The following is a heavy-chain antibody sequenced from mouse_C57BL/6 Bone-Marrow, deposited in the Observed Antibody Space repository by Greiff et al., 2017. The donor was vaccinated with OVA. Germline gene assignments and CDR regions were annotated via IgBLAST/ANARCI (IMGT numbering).Heavy chain of an antibody. J-gene: IGHJ3*01. CDR3: ARRGDYYGSSPWFAD. V-gene: IGHV5-6*01. CDR1: GFTFSSYG. Sequence: EVQGVESGGDLVKPGGSLKLSCAASGFTFSSYGMSWVRQTPDKRLEWVATISSGGSYTYYPDSVKGRFTISRDNAKNTLYLQMSSLKSEDTAMYYCARRGDYYGSSPWFADWGQGTLVTVSA. CDR2: ISSGGSYT. D-gene: IGHD1-1*01.